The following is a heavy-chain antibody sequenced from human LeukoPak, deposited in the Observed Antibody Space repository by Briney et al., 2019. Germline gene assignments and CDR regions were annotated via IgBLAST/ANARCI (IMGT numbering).Heavy chain of an antibody. CDR2: IRYDSSKR. Sequence: GGSLRLSCAASGFSFSNYGMNWVRQAPGKGLEWVADIRYDSSKRHYVDSVKGRFTISRDNSKNKLYLEMGSLRVEDTAVYYCATPLSASSTDYWGQGTMVTVSS. D-gene: IGHD6-6*01. CDR1: GFSFSNYG. CDR3: ATPLSASSTDY. V-gene: IGHV3-30*02. J-gene: IGHJ4*02.